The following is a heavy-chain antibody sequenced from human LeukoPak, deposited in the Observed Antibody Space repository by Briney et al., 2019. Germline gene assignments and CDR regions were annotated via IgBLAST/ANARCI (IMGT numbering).Heavy chain of an antibody. CDR3: ARVARSSSWYYFDY. V-gene: IGHV3-11*06. D-gene: IGHD6-13*01. J-gene: IGHJ4*02. CDR1: GFTFSDYY. Sequence: GGSLRLSCAASGFTFSDYYMSWIRQAPGKGLEWVSYISSSSSYTNYAGSVKGRFTISRDNAKSSLYLQMNSLRAEDTAVYYCARVARSSSWYYFDYWGQGTLVTVSS. CDR2: ISSSSSYT.